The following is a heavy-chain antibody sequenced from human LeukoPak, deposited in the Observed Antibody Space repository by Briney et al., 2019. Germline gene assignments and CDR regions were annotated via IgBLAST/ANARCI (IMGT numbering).Heavy chain of an antibody. J-gene: IGHJ4*02. Sequence: SETLSLTCAVYGGSFSDYYWSWIRQPPGKGLEWIGEINHSGSTNYNPSLKSRVTISVDTSKNQFSLKLSSVTAADTAVYYCARASLYCSSTSCYHHYFDYWGQGTLVTVSS. CDR2: INHSGST. D-gene: IGHD2-2*01. CDR1: GGSFSDYY. CDR3: ARASLYCSSTSCYHHYFDY. V-gene: IGHV4-34*01.